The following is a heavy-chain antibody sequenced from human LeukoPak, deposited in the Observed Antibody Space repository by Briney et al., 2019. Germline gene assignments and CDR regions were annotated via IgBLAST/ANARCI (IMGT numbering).Heavy chain of an antibody. CDR1: GGSMTTYY. CDR2: IYTNGNT. V-gene: IGHV4-4*07. D-gene: IGHD3-9*01. Sequence: PSETLSLTCTVSGGSMTTYYWSWIRQPAGKGPEWGGRIYTNGNTISNPSLESRVTLSIDTSTNQFSLELRSVTAADTALYYCARDYYDILTGCFDYWGQGAEVTVSP. J-gene: IGHJ4*02. CDR3: ARDYYDILTGCFDY.